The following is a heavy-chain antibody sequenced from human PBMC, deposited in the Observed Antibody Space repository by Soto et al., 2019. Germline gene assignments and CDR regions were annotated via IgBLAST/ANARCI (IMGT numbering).Heavy chain of an antibody. D-gene: IGHD3-16*01. CDR2: ISHSGTV. CDR3: ARDYDGLDY. V-gene: IGHV4-4*02. J-gene: IGHJ4*02. CDR1: SVSITSSNW. Sequence: SETLSLTCDVSSVSITSSNWWTWVRQPPGKGLEWLGKISHSGTVNYNATLRSRVTISVDKPKNQLSLKLMSVTAADTAVYYCARDYDGLDYWGPGILVTVS.